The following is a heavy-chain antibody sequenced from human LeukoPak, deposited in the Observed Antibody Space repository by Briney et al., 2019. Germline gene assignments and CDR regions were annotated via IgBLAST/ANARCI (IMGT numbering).Heavy chain of an antibody. J-gene: IGHJ4*02. D-gene: IGHD4-17*01. V-gene: IGHV1-3*01. CDR2: INAGNGNT. CDR1: GYTFTSYA. CDR3: ASGDYPYYFDY. Sequence: ASVKVSCKASGYTFTSYAMHWVRQAPGQRLEWMGWINAGNGNTKYSRKFQGRVTITRDTSASTAYMELSSLRSEDTAVYYCASGDYPYYFDYWGQGTLVTVSS.